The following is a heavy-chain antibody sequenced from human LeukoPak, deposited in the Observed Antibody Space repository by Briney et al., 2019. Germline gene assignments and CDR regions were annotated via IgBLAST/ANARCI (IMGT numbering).Heavy chain of an antibody. CDR2: IFPGDSET. J-gene: IGHJ4*02. Sequence: GESLQISCKGSGYRFNTYWIGWVRQMPGKGLEWMGIIFPGDSETIYSPSFQGQVTISADKSLSTAYLQWSSLKASDTAMYYCARLDLGEQWSFDYWGQGTLVTVSS. CDR1: GYRFNTYW. D-gene: IGHD3-10*01. V-gene: IGHV5-51*01. CDR3: ARLDLGEQWSFDY.